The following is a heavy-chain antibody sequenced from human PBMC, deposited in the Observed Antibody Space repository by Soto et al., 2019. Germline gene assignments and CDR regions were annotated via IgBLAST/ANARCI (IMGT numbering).Heavy chain of an antibody. CDR3: ARGRPCCSWWDYYYYDGMDV. CDR2: IYYSGST. V-gene: IGHV4-31*03. CDR1: GGSISSGGYY. J-gene: IGHJ6*02. Sequence: PSETLSLTCTVSGGSISSGGYYWSWIRQHPGKGLEWIGYIYYSGSTYYNPSLKSRVTISVDTSKNQFSLKLSSVTAADTAVYYCARGRPCCSWWDYYYYDGMDVRDQGTTDPVSS. D-gene: IGHD2-15*01.